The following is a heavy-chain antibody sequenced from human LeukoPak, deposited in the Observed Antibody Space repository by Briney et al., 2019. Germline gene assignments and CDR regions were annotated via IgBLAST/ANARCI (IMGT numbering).Heavy chain of an antibody. Sequence: PSETLSLTCSVSGASITSSSFYWGWIRQPPGKGLEWIGSIYYTGSADYNPSLKSRVTIFPDTSKNQFSLRLTSVTAADTAVYYCARHGVYSSSSYFDYLGQGTLVTVSS. D-gene: IGHD6-6*01. J-gene: IGHJ4*02. CDR3: ARHGVYSSSSYFDY. CDR1: GASITSSSFY. V-gene: IGHV4-39*01. CDR2: IYYTGSA.